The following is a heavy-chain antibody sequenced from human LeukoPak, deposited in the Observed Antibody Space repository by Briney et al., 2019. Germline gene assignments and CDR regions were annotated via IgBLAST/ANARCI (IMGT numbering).Heavy chain of an antibody. D-gene: IGHD1-26*01. CDR1: GYSISSGYY. CDR2: IYHSGST. CDR3: ARDSWDRNWFDP. J-gene: IGHJ5*02. V-gene: IGHV4-38-2*02. Sequence: PSETLSLTCTVSGYSISSGYYWGWIRQPPGKGLEWTGSIYHSGSTYYNPSLKSRVTISVDTSKNQFSLKLSSVTAADTAVYYCARDSWDRNWFDPWGQGTLVTVSS.